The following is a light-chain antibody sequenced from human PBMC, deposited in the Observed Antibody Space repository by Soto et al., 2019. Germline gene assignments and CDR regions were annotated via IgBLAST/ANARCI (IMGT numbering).Light chain of an antibody. Sequence: EVVFTQSPGTLSLSPGERATLSCRTSQSLTNNYLAWYHQKPGQAPRLLIYSASSRATGIPDRFSGSGSGTDFTLTITRLEPEDFAVYYCQHYGSSTGYTFGQGTKVEIK. CDR1: QSLTNNY. J-gene: IGKJ2*01. V-gene: IGKV3-20*01. CDR2: SAS. CDR3: QHYGSSTGYT.